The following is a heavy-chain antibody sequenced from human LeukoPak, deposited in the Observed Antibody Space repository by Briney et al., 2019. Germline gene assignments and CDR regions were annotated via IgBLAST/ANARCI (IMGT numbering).Heavy chain of an antibody. V-gene: IGHV4-39*01. CDR2: IYYSGST. CDR1: GGSISSSSYY. CDR3: ARHRRGELLIDY. D-gene: IGHD3-10*01. Sequence: SETLSLTCTVSGGSISSSSYYWGWIRQPPGKGLEWIGSIYYSGSTYYNPSLKSRGTISVDTSKNQFSLKLSSVTAADTAVYYCARHRRGELLIDYWGQGTLVTVSS. J-gene: IGHJ4*02.